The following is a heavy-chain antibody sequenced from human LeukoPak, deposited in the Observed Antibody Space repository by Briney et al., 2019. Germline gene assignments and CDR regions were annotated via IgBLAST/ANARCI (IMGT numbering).Heavy chain of an antibody. CDR3: ARLERGPSYYYGMDV. J-gene: IGHJ6*02. V-gene: IGHV4-34*01. Sequence: SETLSLTCAVYGGSFSGYYWSWIRQPPGKGLEWIGEINHSGSTNYNPSLKSRVTMSVDTSKNQFSLKLSSVTAADTAVYYCARLERGPSYYYGMDVWGQGTTVTVSS. CDR1: GGSFSGYY. D-gene: IGHD1-1*01. CDR2: INHSGST.